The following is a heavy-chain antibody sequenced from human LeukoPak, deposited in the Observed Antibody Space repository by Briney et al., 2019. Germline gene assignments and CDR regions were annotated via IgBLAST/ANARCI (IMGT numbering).Heavy chain of an antibody. CDR3: AREGIVGAKDAFDI. V-gene: IGHV3-33*01. J-gene: IGHJ3*02. CDR1: GFTFSSYA. D-gene: IGHD1-26*01. CDR2: VWHDGSNK. Sequence: GGSLRLSCTAPGFTFSSYAIHWIRQAPGKGLEWVALVWHDGSNKYYADSVKGRFTISRDNSKNTLYLQMNSLRAEDTAVYYCAREGIVGAKDAFDIWGQGTMVTVSS.